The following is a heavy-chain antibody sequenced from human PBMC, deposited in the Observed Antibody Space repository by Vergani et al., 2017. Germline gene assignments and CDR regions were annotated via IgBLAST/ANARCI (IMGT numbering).Heavy chain of an antibody. V-gene: IGHV4-61*02. CDR1: GGSISSASYY. J-gene: IGHJ5*02. CDR2: IYTSGGT. Sequence: QVQLQESGPGLVKPSQTLSLTCTVSGGSISSASYYWSWIRQPAGKGLEWIGRIYTSGGTNYNPSLKSQVTMSVDTSKNHFSLKLSSVTAADTAVYYCARGETRTDWFDPWGQGTLVTVSS. CDR3: ARGETRTDWFDP. D-gene: IGHD3/OR15-3a*01.